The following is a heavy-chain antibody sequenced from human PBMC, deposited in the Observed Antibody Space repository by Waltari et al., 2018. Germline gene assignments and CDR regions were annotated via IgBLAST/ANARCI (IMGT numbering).Heavy chain of an antibody. CDR3: AKEGVGYCTRTSCCIGFDL. J-gene: IGHJ4*02. CDR2: ISERGDST. Sequence: GGGLSQPGGSLRLSGAASGFSINAYAMSWVRQAPGKGLEWVSSISERGDSTYYADSVKGRVTTSRDNSKNTVYLQMSNVRSKDTAVYYCAKEGVGYCTRTSCCIGFDLWGQGTLVTVSS. V-gene: IGHV3-23*01. D-gene: IGHD2-2*01. CDR1: GFSINAYA.